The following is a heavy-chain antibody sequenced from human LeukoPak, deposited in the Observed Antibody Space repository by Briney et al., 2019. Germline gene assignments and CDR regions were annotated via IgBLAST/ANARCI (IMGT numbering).Heavy chain of an antibody. CDR2: IYYSGST. V-gene: IGHV4-34*01. D-gene: IGHD1-7*01. CDR1: GGSFSGYY. J-gene: IGHJ5*02. CDR3: ARDPSYNWNYWVGNWFDP. Sequence: SETLSLTCAVYGGSFSGYYWSWIRQPPGKGLEWIGSIYYSGSTYYNPSLKSRVTISVDTSKNQFSLKLSSVTAADTAVYYCARDPSYNWNYWVGNWFDPWGQGTLVTVSS.